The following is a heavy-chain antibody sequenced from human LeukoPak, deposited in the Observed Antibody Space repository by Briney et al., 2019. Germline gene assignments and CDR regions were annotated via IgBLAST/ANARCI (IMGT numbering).Heavy chain of an antibody. Sequence: SETLSLTCTVSGYSISSGYYWGWIRQPPGKGLEWIGSIYHSGSTYYNPSLKSRVTISVDASKNQFSLKLSSVTAADTAVYYCARAPGGYDSSGYVNWFDPWGQGTLVTVSS. D-gene: IGHD3-22*01. CDR1: GYSISSGYY. J-gene: IGHJ5*02. CDR2: IYHSGST. CDR3: ARAPGGYDSSGYVNWFDP. V-gene: IGHV4-38-2*02.